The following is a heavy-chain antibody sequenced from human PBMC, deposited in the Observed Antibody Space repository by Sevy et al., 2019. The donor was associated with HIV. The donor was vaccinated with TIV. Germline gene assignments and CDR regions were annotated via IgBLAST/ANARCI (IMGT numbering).Heavy chain of an antibody. CDR2: IYYNDHI. CDR3: AGENAWGRGYS. CDR1: GGSITSLY. V-gene: IGHV4-59*08. J-gene: IGHJ4*02. Sequence: SETLSLTCTVSGGSITSLYWNWIRQPPGKGLEWIANIYYNDHINYNPSLKSRVTLSLDTSKNQFSRRLSSVTAADTAMYYCAGENAWGRGYSWGQGTLVTVSS. D-gene: IGHD1-26*01.